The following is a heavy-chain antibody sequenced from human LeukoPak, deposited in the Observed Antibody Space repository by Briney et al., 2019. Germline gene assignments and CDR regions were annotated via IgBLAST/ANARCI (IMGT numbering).Heavy chain of an antibody. CDR1: GFTFDDYG. J-gene: IGHJ4*02. V-gene: IGHV3-20*04. Sequence: GGTLRLSCAASGFTFDDYGMSWVRQVPGKGLEWVSGINWNGGSIGYADSVKGRFTISRDNAKNSLYLQMNSLRAEDTAFYYCARGYCSCGGCWYFDYWGQGTLVTVSS. CDR2: INWNGGSI. D-gene: IGHD2-15*01. CDR3: ARGYCSCGGCWYFDY.